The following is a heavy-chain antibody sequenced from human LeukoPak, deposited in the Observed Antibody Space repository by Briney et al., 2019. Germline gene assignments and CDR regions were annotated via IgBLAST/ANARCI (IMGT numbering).Heavy chain of an antibody. CDR3: ARGPVGAWALDY. Sequence: ASVKVSCKASGYTFTSYDINLVRQATGQGLEWMGWMNPNSGNTGYAQKFQGRVTMTRNTSISTAYMELSSLRSGETAVYYCARGPVGAWALDYWGQKNLVTVSS. CDR2: MNPNSGNT. J-gene: IGHJ4*02. CDR1: GYTFTSYD. V-gene: IGHV1-8*01. D-gene: IGHD3-16*01.